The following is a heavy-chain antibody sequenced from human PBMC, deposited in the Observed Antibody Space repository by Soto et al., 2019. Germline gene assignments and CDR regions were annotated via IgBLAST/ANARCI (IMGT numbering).Heavy chain of an antibody. D-gene: IGHD1-1*01. V-gene: IGHV3-30-3*01. Sequence: QVQLVESGGGVVQPGRSLRLSCAASGFTFSSYAMHWVRQAPGKGLEWVAVISYDGSNKYYADSVKGRFTISRDNSKNTLYLHMNNPITEETAVYYCARDRLKYNWNDFPYYYYGMDVWGQGTTVTVSS. CDR2: ISYDGSNK. CDR3: ARDRLKYNWNDFPYYYYGMDV. CDR1: GFTFSSYA. J-gene: IGHJ6*02.